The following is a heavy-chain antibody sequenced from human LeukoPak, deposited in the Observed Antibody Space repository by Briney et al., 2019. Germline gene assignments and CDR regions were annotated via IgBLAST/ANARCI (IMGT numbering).Heavy chain of an antibody. CDR2: INPSGGST. Sequence: GASVKVSCKASGYTFTRYYMHWVRQAPGQGLEWMGVINPSGGSTNYAQKFQGRVTITRDTSSSTVYMELSSLRSEDTAVYYCARDISREFDYWGQGTLVAVSS. J-gene: IGHJ4*02. CDR1: GYTFTRYY. CDR3: ARDISREFDY. V-gene: IGHV1-46*01. D-gene: IGHD1-14*01.